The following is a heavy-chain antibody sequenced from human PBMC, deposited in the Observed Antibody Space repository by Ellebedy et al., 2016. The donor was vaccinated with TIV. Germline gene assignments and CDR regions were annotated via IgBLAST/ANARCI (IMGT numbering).Heavy chain of an antibody. CDR3: ARRLWSGWHFDN. D-gene: IGHD3-3*01. CDR2: IYPGDSDT. CDR1: GYSFTNYW. J-gene: IGHJ4*02. V-gene: IGHV5-51*01. Sequence: PGGSLRLSCQASGYSFTNYWIGWVRQMPGKGLEWMWIIYPGDSDTSYRPSFQGQVTISVDKSSSTAYLQWSSLKASDTAIYCCARRLWSGWHFDNWGPGTLVTV.